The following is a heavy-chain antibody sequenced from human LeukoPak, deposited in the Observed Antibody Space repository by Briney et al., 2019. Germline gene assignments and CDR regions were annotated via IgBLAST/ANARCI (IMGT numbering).Heavy chain of an antibody. V-gene: IGHV3-30*02. CDR2: IRYDGSNK. D-gene: IGHD3-22*01. J-gene: IGHJ5*02. CDR3: AEEFRLISGYRFDP. CDR1: GFTFSSYG. Sequence: GGSLRLSCTASGFTFSSYGMPWLRQAPGKGLEWVAFIRYDGSNKYYAYTVKGRFTISRDNSKNTLYLQMNSLRANDTAVYNGAEEFRLISGYRFDPGGQGTLVTVSS.